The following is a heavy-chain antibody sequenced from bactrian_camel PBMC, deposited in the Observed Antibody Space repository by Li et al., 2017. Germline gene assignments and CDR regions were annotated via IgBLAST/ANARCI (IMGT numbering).Heavy chain of an antibody. CDR1: SRINV. CDR3: AAKRSQTSLYCNTGRMVGSYAY. V-gene: IGHV3S53*01. Sequence: HVQLVESGGGSVQAGGSLKLACRTSSRINVMAWFRQAPGEERTGVAAIGSENTFAYADFVKGRFTISQDNAKNVMSLQMNDLKPEDTAMYYYAAKRSQTSLYCNTGRMVGSYAYWGQGTQVTVS. J-gene: IGHJ4*01. D-gene: IGHD1*01. CDR2: IGSENTF.